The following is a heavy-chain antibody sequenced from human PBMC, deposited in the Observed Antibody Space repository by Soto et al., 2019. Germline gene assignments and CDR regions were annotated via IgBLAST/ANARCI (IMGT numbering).Heavy chain of an antibody. CDR1: GGSISSGDYY. J-gene: IGHJ3*01. Sequence: QVQLQESGPGLVNSSQTLSLTCIVSGGSISSGDYYWSWIRQPPGKGLEWIGNIDYSGSTDYNPSLKSRLTMSLDTSKNQFSLRLSSVTAADTAVYYCARVWTQLCFPRWDAFDLWGQGTLVTVPS. CDR2: IDYSGST. CDR3: ARVWTQLCFPRWDAFDL. D-gene: IGHD5-18*01. V-gene: IGHV4-30-4*01.